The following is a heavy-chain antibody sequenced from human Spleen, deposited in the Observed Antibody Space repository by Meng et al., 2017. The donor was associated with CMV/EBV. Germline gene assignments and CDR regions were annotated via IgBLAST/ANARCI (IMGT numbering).Heavy chain of an antibody. CDR1: MSSGGYY. CDR2: IYYSGSN. V-gene: IGHV4-31*02. CDR3: ARDFEDCSGTSCYRTVDY. D-gene: IGHD2-2*02. Sequence: MSSGGYYWHWVRQQPGKGLEWIGYIYYSGSNYYNPYLKSRVTISIDTSKNQILLRLSSVTAADTAVYYCARDFEDCSGTSCYRTVDYWGQGTLVTVSS. J-gene: IGHJ4*02.